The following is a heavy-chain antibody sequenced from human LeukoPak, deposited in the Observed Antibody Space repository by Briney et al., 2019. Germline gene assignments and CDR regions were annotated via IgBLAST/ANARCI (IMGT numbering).Heavy chain of an antibody. Sequence: GGSLRLSCAASGFTFDDYAMDWGRQAPGEGLEWVSGISWNSGSIGYADSMHGRFTISRDNAKNCLYLHMNSLRAEDTALYYCAKDTVGGRTGYYDFWGGYLNYYYYMDVWGKGATVTVSS. J-gene: IGHJ6*03. CDR3: AKDTVGGRTGYYDFWGGYLNYYYYMDV. CDR1: GFTFDDYA. D-gene: IGHD3-3*01. CDR2: ISWNSGSI. V-gene: IGHV3-9*01.